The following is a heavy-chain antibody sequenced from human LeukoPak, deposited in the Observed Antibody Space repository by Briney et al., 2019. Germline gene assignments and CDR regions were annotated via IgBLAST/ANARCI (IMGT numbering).Heavy chain of an antibody. Sequence: ASVKVSCKASGLRFTSFGVSWVRQAPGQGLEWIGWISNYFGVTHYAEKFEDRVTMTIDTSTATAYMELRSLRYDDTAIYYCARDSDYSGNGNGDWFDPWGQGTVVTVSS. CDR2: ISNYFGVT. J-gene: IGHJ5*02. V-gene: IGHV1-18*04. CDR3: ARDSDYSGNGNGDWFDP. D-gene: IGHD4-11*01. CDR1: GLRFTSFG.